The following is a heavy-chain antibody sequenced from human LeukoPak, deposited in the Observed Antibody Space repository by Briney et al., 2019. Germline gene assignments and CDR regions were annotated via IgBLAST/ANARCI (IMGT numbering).Heavy chain of an antibody. CDR1: GFTFSSYA. V-gene: IGHV3-30*04. J-gene: IGHJ3*02. CDR3: ARDLSDAFDI. CDR2: ISYDGSNK. D-gene: IGHD2/OR15-2a*01. Sequence: GGSLRPSCAASGFTFSSYAMHWVRQAPGKGLEWVAVISYDGSNKYYADSVKGRFTISRDNSKNTLYLQMNSLRAEDTAVYYCARDLSDAFDIWGQGTMVTVSS.